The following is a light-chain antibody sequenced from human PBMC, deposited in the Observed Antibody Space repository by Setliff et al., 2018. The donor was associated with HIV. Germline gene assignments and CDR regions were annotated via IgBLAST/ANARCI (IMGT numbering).Light chain of an antibody. CDR2: DVS. J-gene: IGLJ1*01. Sequence: QSVLTQPASVSVSPGQSITISCTGTSSDVGSYSYVSWYQQHPGKAPKLMIYDVSKRPSGVSNRYSGSKSGNTASLTISGLQAEDEADYYCCSYAGTTTFPPGVFGTGTKVTVL. CDR3: CSYAGTTTFPPGV. CDR1: SSDVGSYSY. V-gene: IGLV2-23*02.